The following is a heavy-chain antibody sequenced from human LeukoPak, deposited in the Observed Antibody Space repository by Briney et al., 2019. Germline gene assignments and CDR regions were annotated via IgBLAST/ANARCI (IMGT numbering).Heavy chain of an antibody. V-gene: IGHV1-69*04. CDR2: IIPIPGIA. CDR1: GGTFSSYA. J-gene: IGHJ6*02. Sequence: GASVKVSCKASGGTFSSYAISWVRQAPGQGLEWMGRIIPIPGIANYAQKFQGRVTITADKSTSTAYMELSSLRSEDTAVYYCARDPSPITGTTNGMDVWGQGTTVIVSS. CDR3: ARDPSPITGTTNGMDV. D-gene: IGHD1-20*01.